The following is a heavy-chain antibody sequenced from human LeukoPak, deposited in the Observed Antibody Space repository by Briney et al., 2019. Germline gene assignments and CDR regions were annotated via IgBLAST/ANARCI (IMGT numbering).Heavy chain of an antibody. CDR1: GGSISTYY. Sequence: PSQTLSLTCTVSGGSISTYYWSWIRQPPGKGLDWLGSFYYTGSTNYNPSLRSRVTISLDTSKNQISLRLSSVTAADTAVYYCARGGNALDYWGQGTLVTVSS. V-gene: IGHV4-59*01. CDR3: ARGGNALDY. CDR2: FYYTGST. D-gene: IGHD4-23*01. J-gene: IGHJ4*02.